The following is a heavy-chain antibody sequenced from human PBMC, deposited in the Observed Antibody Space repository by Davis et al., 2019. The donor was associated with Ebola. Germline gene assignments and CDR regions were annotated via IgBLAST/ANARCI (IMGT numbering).Heavy chain of an antibody. V-gene: IGHV3-66*02. J-gene: IGHJ4*02. CDR1: GFTVSSSY. CDR2: IYSGGTT. Sequence: GESLKISCAASGFTVSSSYMSWVRQAPGKGLEWVSVIYSGGTTYYADSVRGRFTISRDSSKNTLDLLLNSLRAEDTAVYYCARDVPGRSREGFDHWGQGTLVTVSS. CDR3: ARDVPGRSREGFDH. D-gene: IGHD6-13*01.